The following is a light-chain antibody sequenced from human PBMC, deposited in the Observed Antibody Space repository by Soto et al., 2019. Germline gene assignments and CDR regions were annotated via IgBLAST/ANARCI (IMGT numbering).Light chain of an antibody. V-gene: IGKV3-15*01. J-gene: IGKJ5*01. CDR3: QQRNVWPTVT. CDR2: GAS. Sequence: EIVMTQSPATLSVSPGERATLSCRASQSVSSNLAWYQQKPGQAPRLLIYGASTRATGIPARFSGSGSGTDFTLTISRLEPQDFAVYYGQQRNVWPTVTFGQGTRLEIK. CDR1: QSVSSN.